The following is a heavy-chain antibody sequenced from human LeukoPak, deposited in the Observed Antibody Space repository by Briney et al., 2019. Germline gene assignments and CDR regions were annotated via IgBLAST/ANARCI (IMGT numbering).Heavy chain of an antibody. CDR1: GFSFGNYR. J-gene: IGHJ4*02. CDR3: ASGSTLDY. D-gene: IGHD3-10*01. V-gene: IGHV3-21*03. Sequence: AGGSLRLSCEVSGFSFGNYRMNWVRQAPGKGLEWVSSISSTSSYIDYAESVMGRFTISRDNAKNSVYLEMNTLRAEDTALYYCASGSTLDYWGQGTLVTVSS. CDR2: ISSTSSYI.